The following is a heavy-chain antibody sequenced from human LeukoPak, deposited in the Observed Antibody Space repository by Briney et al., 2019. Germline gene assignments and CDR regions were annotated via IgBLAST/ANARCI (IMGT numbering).Heavy chain of an antibody. V-gene: IGHV1-46*01. CDR3: AKDFLKSISLIRGIRSWVGYFDY. D-gene: IGHD3-10*01. Sequence: ASVKVSCKASGYTFTSYYMHWVRQAPGQGLEWMGIINPSGGSTSYAQKFQGRVTMTRDMSTSTVYMELSSLRSEDTAVYYCAKDFLKSISLIRGIRSWVGYFDYWGQGTLVTVSS. CDR2: INPSGGST. CDR1: GYTFTSYY. J-gene: IGHJ4*02.